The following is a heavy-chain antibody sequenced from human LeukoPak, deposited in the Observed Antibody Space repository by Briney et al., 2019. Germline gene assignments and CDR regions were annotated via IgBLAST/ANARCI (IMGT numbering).Heavy chain of an antibody. CDR1: GFTFDTYT. Sequence: PGGSLRLSCAASGFTFDTYTMNWVRQAPGKGLEWVSSITSSSFDISYADSVKGRFTTSRDNAKNSLYLQMNRLRVEDTAVYYCVRLAKSPGTRIGFDPWGQGTLVTVSS. CDR3: VRLAKSPGTRIGFDP. V-gene: IGHV3-21*01. D-gene: IGHD1-26*01. J-gene: IGHJ5*02. CDR2: ITSSSFDI.